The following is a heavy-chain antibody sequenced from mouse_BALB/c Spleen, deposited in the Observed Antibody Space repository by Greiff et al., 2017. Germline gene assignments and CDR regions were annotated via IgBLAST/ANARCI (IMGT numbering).Heavy chain of an antibody. J-gene: IGHJ3*01. V-gene: IGHV1-20*02. CDR1: GYSFTGYF. D-gene: IGHD1-1*01. CDR2: INPYNGDT. CDR3: AGGSSPAWFAY. Sequence: VQLKESGPELVKPGASVKISCKASGYSFTGYFMNWVMQSHGKSLEWIGRINPYNGDTFYNQKFKGKATLTVDKSSSTAHMELRSLASEDSAVYYCAGGSSPAWFAYWGQGTLVTVSA.